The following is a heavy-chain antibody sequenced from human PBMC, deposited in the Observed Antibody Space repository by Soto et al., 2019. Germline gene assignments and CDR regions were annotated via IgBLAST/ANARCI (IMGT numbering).Heavy chain of an antibody. CDR2: IYYSGST. D-gene: IGHD1-7*01. CDR3: SATTPAGGDYFDY. J-gene: IGHJ4*02. Sequence: SETLSLTCTVSGGSISSGGYYWSWIRQHPGKGLEWVGYIYYSGSTYYNPSLKSRVTISVDTSKNQFSLKLSSVTAADTAVYYCSATTPAGGDYFDYWGQGTLVTVSS. CDR1: GGSISSGGYY. V-gene: IGHV4-31*03.